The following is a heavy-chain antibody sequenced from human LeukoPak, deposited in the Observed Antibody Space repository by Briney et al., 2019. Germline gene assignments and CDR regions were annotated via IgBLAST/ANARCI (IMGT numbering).Heavy chain of an antibody. CDR3: AREASV. Sequence: ASVKVSCKASGHTFTSLRVHWMRQAPGQGLEWMGIMSPGDGSTDYAQKFQGRITMTRDASTNTAYMELSSLRSEDTAVYYCAREASVWGQGTLVTVSS. CDR2: MSPGDGST. J-gene: IGHJ4*02. CDR1: GHTFTSLR. D-gene: IGHD6-6*01. V-gene: IGHV1-46*01.